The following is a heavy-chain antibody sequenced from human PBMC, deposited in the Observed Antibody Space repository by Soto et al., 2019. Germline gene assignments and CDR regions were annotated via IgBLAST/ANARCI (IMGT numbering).Heavy chain of an antibody. CDR2: MNQHGSEK. J-gene: IGHJ4*02. D-gene: IGHD3-10*01. CDR3: VSWAGSSY. CDR1: GFTFNTSW. Sequence: GGSLRLSCAASGFTFNTSWMSWVRRAPGKGLERVAHMNQHGSEKYYVDSVKGRFTISGDDAKNSLYLQMNSLGAEDTAVYYCVSWAGSSYWGQGTLVTVSS. V-gene: IGHV3-7*05.